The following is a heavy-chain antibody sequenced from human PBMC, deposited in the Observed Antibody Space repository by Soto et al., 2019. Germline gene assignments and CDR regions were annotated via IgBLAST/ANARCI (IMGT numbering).Heavy chain of an antibody. CDR3: ARVATIFGVVPDY. CDR2: INAYGGST. D-gene: IGHD3-3*01. V-gene: IGHV1-18*01. J-gene: IGHJ4*02. Sequence: GASVKVSCKASGYTFTSYGFSWVRQAPGQGLEWMGWINAYGGSTNYAQKLQDWVTMTTDTSISTAYMELSRLKSDDTAVYYCARVATIFGVVPDYWGQGTLVTVAS. CDR1: GYTFTSYG.